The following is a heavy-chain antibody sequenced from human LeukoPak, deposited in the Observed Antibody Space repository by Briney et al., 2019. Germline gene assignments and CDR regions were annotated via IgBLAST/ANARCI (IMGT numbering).Heavy chain of an antibody. CDR1: GGSISSYY. CDR2: IYTSGST. J-gene: IGHJ4*02. D-gene: IGHD2-8*01. CDR3: ARSLGYCTNGVCPRYFDY. V-gene: IGHV4-4*07. Sequence: SESLSLTCTVSGGSISSYYWSWIRQPAGKGLEWIGRIYTSGSTNYNPSLKSRVTMSVDTSKNQFSLKLSSVTAADTAVYYCARSLGYCTNGVCPRYFDYWGQGTLVTVSS.